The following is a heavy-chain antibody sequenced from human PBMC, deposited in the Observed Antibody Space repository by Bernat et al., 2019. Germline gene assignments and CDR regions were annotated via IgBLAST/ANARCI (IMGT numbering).Heavy chain of an antibody. CDR3: AKVYGSGDRYYYGMDV. D-gene: IGHD3-10*01. V-gene: IGHV3-30*18. J-gene: IGHJ6*02. CDR1: GFTFSSYG. CDR2: ISYDGSIK. Sequence: QVQLVESGGGVVQPGRSLRLSCAASGFTFSSYGMHWVRQAPGKGLEWVAVISYDGSIKYYADSVKGRFTISRDNSKNTLYLQMNSLRAEDTAVYYCAKVYGSGDRYYYGMDVWGQGTTVTVSS.